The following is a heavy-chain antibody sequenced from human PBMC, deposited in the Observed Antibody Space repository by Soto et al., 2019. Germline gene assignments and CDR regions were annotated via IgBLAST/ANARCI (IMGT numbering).Heavy chain of an antibody. CDR1: GFTFSGHW. J-gene: IGHJ4*02. V-gene: IGHV3-7*05. CDR2: IKQDGTEK. Sequence: EVQLVESGGGLVQPGGSLRLSCAASGFTFSGHWMTWVRQAPGKGLERVANIKQDGTEKHYVGSVRGRFTISRDNAKNSLYLQMDSLRAEDTAVYYCTRDQGITGTTGDFDYWGQGTLVTVSS. CDR3: TRDQGITGTTGDFDY. D-gene: IGHD1-7*01.